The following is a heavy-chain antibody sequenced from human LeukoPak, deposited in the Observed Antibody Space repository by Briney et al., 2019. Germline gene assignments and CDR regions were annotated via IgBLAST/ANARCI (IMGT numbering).Heavy chain of an antibody. J-gene: IGHJ1*01. CDR3: ARRDFPDYYDSSGYYEYFQH. CDR1: GGSISSSSYY. Sequence: SETLSLTCTVSGGSISSSSYYWGWIRQPPGKGLEWIGSIYYSGSTYYNPSLKSRVTISVDTSKNQFSLKLSSVTAADTAVYYCARRDFPDYYDSSGYYEYFQHWGQGTLVTVSS. CDR2: IYYSGST. D-gene: IGHD3-22*01. V-gene: IGHV4-39*01.